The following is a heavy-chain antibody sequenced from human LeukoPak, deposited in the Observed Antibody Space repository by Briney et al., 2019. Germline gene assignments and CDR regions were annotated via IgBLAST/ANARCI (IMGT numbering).Heavy chain of an antibody. CDR2: IYPRDSDV. V-gene: IGHV5-51*01. Sequence: GESLKISCEASGYKFKNYWIAWVRQMPGKGPEWLAIIYPRDSDVRFSPSFQGQVTISADESINTAYLQLRSLKASDTAMYFCARRRTSDTLGSTTYFDAFDVWGQGTMVTVSS. CDR3: ARRRTSDTLGSTTYFDAFDV. CDR1: GYKFKNYW. J-gene: IGHJ3*01. D-gene: IGHD4-11*01.